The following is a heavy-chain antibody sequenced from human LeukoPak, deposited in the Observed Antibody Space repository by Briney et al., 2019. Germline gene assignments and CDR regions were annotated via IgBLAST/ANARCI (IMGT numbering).Heavy chain of an antibody. V-gene: IGHV3-21*01. CDR3: ARDLWFMRLGIYGSSQEDY. CDR2: ISSSSYI. CDR1: GFTFSSYS. D-gene: IGHD3-10*01. J-gene: IGHJ4*02. Sequence: SGGSLRLSCAASGFTFSSYSMNWVRQAPGKGLEWVSSISSSSYIYYADSVKGRFTISRDNAKNSLYLQMNSLRAEDTAVYYCARDLWFMRLGIYGSSQEDYWGQGTLVTVSS.